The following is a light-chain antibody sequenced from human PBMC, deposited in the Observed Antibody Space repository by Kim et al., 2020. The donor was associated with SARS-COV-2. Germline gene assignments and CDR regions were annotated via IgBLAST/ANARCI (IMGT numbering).Light chain of an antibody. J-gene: IGLJ3*02. V-gene: IGLV2-14*03. CDR3: TSYTSSSPCV. CDR2: DVS. Sequence: QSALTQPASVSGSPGQSITISCTGTSSDVGGYNYVSWYQQQPGKAPKLMIYDVSKRPSGVSNRFSGSKSGNTASLTISGLQAEDEADYYCTSYTSSSPCVFGGGTQLTVL. CDR1: SSDVGGYNY.